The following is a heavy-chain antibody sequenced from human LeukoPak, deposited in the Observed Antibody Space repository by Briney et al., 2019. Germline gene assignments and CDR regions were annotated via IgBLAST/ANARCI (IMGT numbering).Heavy chain of an antibody. CDR1: GGSISSYY. Sequence: PSETLSLTCTVSGGSISSYYWSWIRQPAGKGLEWIGRIYTSGSTNYNPSLKSRVTISVDKSKNQFSLKLSSVTAADTAVYYCARDPGIAAAGNWFDPWGQGTLVTVSS. CDR3: ARDPGIAAAGNWFDP. J-gene: IGHJ5*02. CDR2: IYTSGST. V-gene: IGHV4-4*07. D-gene: IGHD6-13*01.